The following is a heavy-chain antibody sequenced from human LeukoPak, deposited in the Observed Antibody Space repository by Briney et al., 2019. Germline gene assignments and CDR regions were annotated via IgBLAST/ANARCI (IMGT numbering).Heavy chain of an antibody. CDR2: IYYSGST. CDR1: GGSISSHY. V-gene: IGHV4-59*11. CDR3: AREEWELLIFDY. Sequence: SETLSLTCTVSGGSISSHYWSWIRQPPGKGLDWIGYIYYSGSTNYNPSLKSRVTISVDTSKNQFSLKLSSVTAADTAVYYCAREEWELLIFDYWGQGTLVTVSS. D-gene: IGHD1-26*01. J-gene: IGHJ4*02.